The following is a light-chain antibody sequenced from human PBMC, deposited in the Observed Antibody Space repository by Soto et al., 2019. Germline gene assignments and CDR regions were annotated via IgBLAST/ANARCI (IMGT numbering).Light chain of an antibody. CDR2: DAS. CDR1: QSVTTY. Sequence: EIVLTQSPATLSLSPGERANISCRASQSVTTYLAWYQQKPGQAPRLLIYDASDRATGIPARFSGSGSGTDFTLTISSLEPEDFAVYYCQQRSNWPPSITFGQGTRREIK. V-gene: IGKV3-11*01. CDR3: QQRSNWPPSIT. J-gene: IGKJ5*01.